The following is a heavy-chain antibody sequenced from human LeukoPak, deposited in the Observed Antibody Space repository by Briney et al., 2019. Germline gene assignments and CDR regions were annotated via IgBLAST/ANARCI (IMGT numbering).Heavy chain of an antibody. CDR3: ARHGGSYDYVWGSYRYSPFQFDY. J-gene: IGHJ4*02. CDR2: INHSGST. CDR1: GGSFSGYY. D-gene: IGHD3-16*02. V-gene: IGHV4-34*01. Sequence: SETLSLTCAVYGGSFSGYYWSWIRQPPGKGLEWIGEINHSGSTNYNPSLKSRVTISVDTSKNQFSLKLSSVTAADTAVYYCARHGGSYDYVWGSYRYSPFQFDYWGQGTLVTVSS.